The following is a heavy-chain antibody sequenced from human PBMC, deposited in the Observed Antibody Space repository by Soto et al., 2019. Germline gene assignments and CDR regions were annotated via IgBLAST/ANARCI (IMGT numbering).Heavy chain of an antibody. CDR2: IYSGGST. CDR1: GFTVSSNY. D-gene: IGHD4-17*01. V-gene: IGHV3-53*04. Sequence: EVQLVESGGGLVQPGGSLRLSCAASGFTVSSNYMSWVRQAPGKGLEWVSVIYSGGSTYYADSVKGRFTISRHNSKNTLYLQMNSLRAEGTAVYYCARSYGDYAWYFDLWGRGTLVTVSS. CDR3: ARSYGDYAWYFDL. J-gene: IGHJ2*01.